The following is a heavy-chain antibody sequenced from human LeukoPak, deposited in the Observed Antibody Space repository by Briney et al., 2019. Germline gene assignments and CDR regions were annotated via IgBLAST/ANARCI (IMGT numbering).Heavy chain of an antibody. D-gene: IGHD2-2*01. CDR2: INSDGNST. CDR3: ARRRYCSSTNCYGDWFDP. CDR1: GFTFSNHW. J-gene: IGHJ5*02. Sequence: GGSLRLSCAASGFTFSNHWMHWVRQAPGKGLVWVSRINSDGNSTGYADSVKGRFTISRDNAKNTLYLQMNSLRAEDTAVYYCARRRYCSSTNCYGDWFDPWGQGTLVTVSS. V-gene: IGHV3-74*01.